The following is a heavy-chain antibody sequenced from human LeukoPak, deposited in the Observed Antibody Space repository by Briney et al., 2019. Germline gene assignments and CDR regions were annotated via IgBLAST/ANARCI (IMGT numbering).Heavy chain of an antibody. V-gene: IGHV4-59*08. J-gene: IGHJ4*02. Sequence: SETLSLTCTVFGGSISSYYWSWIRQPPVKGLEWIGYIYYSGSTNYNPSLKSRVTISVDTSKNQFSLKLSSVTAADTAVYYCARLGRIYDSSGYCPLSHFDYWGQGTLVTVSS. CDR1: GGSISSYY. CDR3: ARLGRIYDSSGYCPLSHFDY. CDR2: IYYSGST. D-gene: IGHD3-22*01.